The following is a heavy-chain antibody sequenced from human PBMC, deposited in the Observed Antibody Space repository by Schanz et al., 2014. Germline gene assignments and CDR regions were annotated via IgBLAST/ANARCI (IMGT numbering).Heavy chain of an antibody. CDR1: GFAFSSYG. CDR2: IGVDGTTT. V-gene: IGHV3-23*01. D-gene: IGHD2-21*01. J-gene: IGHJ5*02. CDR3: AKYRGYSRVAGSYRDLAS. Sequence: EVQLLESGGGLVQPGGSLRLSCLASGFAFSSYGMNWLRQAPGQGLEWVSVIGVDGTTTYYADSVKGRFTISRDNSKNTLYLQMTSLRPEDTAVYYCAKYRGYSRVAGSYRDLASWGQGTLVTVSS.